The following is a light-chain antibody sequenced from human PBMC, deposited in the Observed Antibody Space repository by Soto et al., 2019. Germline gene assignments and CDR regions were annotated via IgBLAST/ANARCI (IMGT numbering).Light chain of an antibody. CDR2: AAS. CDR1: QSISSY. V-gene: IGKV1-39*01. Sequence: DIQMTQSPSSLSASIGDRVTITCRASQSISSYLNWYQQKPGKAPKLLIYAASSLQSGVPSRFSGSGSGTDSTLTISSLQPEDFVTYYCQQSYSIPSITFGQGTRLEIK. J-gene: IGKJ5*01. CDR3: QQSYSIPSIT.